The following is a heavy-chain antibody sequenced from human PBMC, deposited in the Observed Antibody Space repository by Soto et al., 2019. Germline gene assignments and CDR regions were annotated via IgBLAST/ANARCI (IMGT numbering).Heavy chain of an antibody. CDR2: TYYRSKWYN. CDR3: ARGTYSSSSGRYYYYGMDV. Sequence: PSQTLSLTCAISGDSVSTNIAASDCIRQSPSRGLEWLGRTYYRSKWYNDYAVSVKSRITINPDTSKNQFYLQLNSVTPEDTAVYYCARGTYSSSSGRYYYYGMDVWGQGTTVTVSS. J-gene: IGHJ6*02. D-gene: IGHD6-6*01. CDR1: GDSVSTNIAA. V-gene: IGHV6-1*01.